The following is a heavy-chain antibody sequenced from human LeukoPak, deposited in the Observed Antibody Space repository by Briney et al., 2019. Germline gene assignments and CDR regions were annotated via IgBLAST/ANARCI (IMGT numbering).Heavy chain of an antibody. Sequence: SETLSLTCAVSGYSITTAYFWGWIRQPPGKGLEWIGTSHRTGSTSYNPSLKSRVTISLDTSKNQFSLNLSSVTAADTAVYYCARTAVLPAAHFDYWGRGTLVTVSS. CDR3: ARTAVLPAAHFDY. J-gene: IGHJ4*02. CDR2: SHRTGST. CDR1: GYSITTAYF. D-gene: IGHD2-2*01. V-gene: IGHV4-38-2*01.